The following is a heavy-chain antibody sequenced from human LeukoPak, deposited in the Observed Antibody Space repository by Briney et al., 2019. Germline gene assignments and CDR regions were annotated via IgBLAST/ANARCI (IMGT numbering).Heavy chain of an antibody. D-gene: IGHD2-2*01. Sequence: ASVKVSCKASGGTFSSYAISWVRQAPGQGLEWMGGIIPIFGTANYAQKFQGRVTITTDESTSTAYMELSSLRSEDTAVYYCARNLNIVVVPAAILGDAFDIWGQGTMVTVSS. CDR2: IIPIFGTA. V-gene: IGHV1-69*05. J-gene: IGHJ3*02. CDR1: GGTFSSYA. CDR3: ARNLNIVVVPAAILGDAFDI.